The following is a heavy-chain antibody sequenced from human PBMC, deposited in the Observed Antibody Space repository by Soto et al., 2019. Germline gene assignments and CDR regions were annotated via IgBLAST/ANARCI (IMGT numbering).Heavy chain of an antibody. J-gene: IGHJ4*02. V-gene: IGHV3-7*01. Sequence: EVQLVESGGGLVQPGGSLRLSCVASGFTFSSYWMNWVRQAPGKGLEWVANTKPDGSEKYYVDSVKGRFTISRDNARNSLDLQMNSLGAEDTAVYYCARELSFDYWGQGTLVTVSS. CDR2: TKPDGSEK. CDR1: GFTFSSYW. CDR3: ARELSFDY.